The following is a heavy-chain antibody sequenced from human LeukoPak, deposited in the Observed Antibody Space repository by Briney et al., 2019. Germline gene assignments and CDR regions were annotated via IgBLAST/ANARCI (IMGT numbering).Heavy chain of an antibody. D-gene: IGHD4-23*01. CDR3: ARPGLKGGNSPYFFDY. V-gene: IGHV5-51*01. Sequence: GESLKISFKGSGYQLSKHWIGWVGQMPGTGLEWMGIIYPGDSDTRYSPSFQGQVTISADKSIRTAYLQWSTLKASDSAMYYCARPGLKGGNSPYFFDYWGQGTLVTVSS. CDR1: GYQLSKHW. J-gene: IGHJ4*02. CDR2: IYPGDSDT.